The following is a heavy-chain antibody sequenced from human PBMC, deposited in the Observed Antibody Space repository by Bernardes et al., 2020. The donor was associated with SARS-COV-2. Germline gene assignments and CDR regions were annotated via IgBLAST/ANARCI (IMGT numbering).Heavy chain of an antibody. J-gene: IGHJ4*02. CDR2: INPNSGGT. V-gene: IGHV1-2*02. D-gene: IGHD2-2*02. CDR3: ARDGYCSSTSCYTGFDY. CDR1: GYTFTGYY. Sequence: ASVKVSCKASGYTFTGYYMHWVRQAPGQGLEWMGWINPNSGGTNYAQKFQGRVTMTRDTSISTAYMELSRLRSDDTAVYYCARDGYCSSTSCYTGFDYWGQGTLVTVSS.